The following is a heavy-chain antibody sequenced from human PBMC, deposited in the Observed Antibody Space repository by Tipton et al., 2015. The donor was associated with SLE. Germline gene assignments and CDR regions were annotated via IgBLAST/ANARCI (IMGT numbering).Heavy chain of an antibody. V-gene: IGHV3-9*01. Sequence: RSLRLSCEASGFTFDDYAMHWVRQVPGKGLEWVAGLSWNSGSVGYADSVRGRFTISRDNAKNSLYLQMNSLRADDTALYYCVKDITRDYGHRDHFDHWGQGTLVTVSS. J-gene: IGHJ4*02. CDR3: VKDITRDYGHRDHFDH. D-gene: IGHD4/OR15-4a*01. CDR2: LSWNSGSV. CDR1: GFTFDDYA.